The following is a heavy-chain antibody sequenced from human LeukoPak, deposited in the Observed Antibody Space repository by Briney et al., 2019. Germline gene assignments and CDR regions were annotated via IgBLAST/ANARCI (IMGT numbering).Heavy chain of an antibody. CDR2: IYTSGST. V-gene: IGHV4-61*02. J-gene: IGHJ4*02. D-gene: IGHD6-13*01. CDR3: ARDVVAAPGTWDY. Sequence: SETLSLTCTVSGASISSGSYYWTWIRQPAGKGLEWIGRIYTSGSTNYNPSLKSRVTMSVDTSKNQFSLKLSSVTAADTAVYYCARDVVAAPGTWDYWGQGTLVTVSS. CDR1: GASISSGSYY.